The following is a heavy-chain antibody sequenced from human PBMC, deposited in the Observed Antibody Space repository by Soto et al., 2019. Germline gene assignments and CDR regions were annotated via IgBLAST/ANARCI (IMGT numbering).Heavy chain of an antibody. D-gene: IGHD6-13*01. CDR3: ARSPSSSWYGGGAFEI. CDR2: ISHSGST. CDR1: GASISSSNW. Sequence: QVQLQESGPGLVKPSGTLSLTCAVSGASISSSNWWTWVRQPPGKGLEWIGEISHSGSTNYNPSLKSRITKSGDRSKQQFSLELRSVTAADTAAYYCARSPSSSWYGGGAFEIWGHGTMVTVSS. V-gene: IGHV4-4*02. J-gene: IGHJ3*02.